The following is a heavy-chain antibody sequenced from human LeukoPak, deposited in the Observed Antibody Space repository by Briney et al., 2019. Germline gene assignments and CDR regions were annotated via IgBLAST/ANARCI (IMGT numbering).Heavy chain of an antibody. Sequence: GRSLRLSCAASGFTFSSYGMHWVRQAPGKGLEWVAVISYDGSNKYYADSVKGRFTISRDNSKNTLYLQMNSLRAEDTAVYYCARAPPWTGFDYWGQGTLVTVSS. CDR2: ISYDGSNK. V-gene: IGHV3-30*03. J-gene: IGHJ4*02. D-gene: IGHD3/OR15-3a*01. CDR1: GFTFSSYG. CDR3: ARAPPWTGFDY.